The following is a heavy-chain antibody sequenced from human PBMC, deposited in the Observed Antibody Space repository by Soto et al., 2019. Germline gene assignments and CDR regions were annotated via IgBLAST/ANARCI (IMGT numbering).Heavy chain of an antibody. CDR2: IHYSGNT. J-gene: IGHJ4*02. D-gene: IGHD3-22*01. CDR1: GDSIGTGVYS. CDR3: ATNHDDISGRTPLLFDS. Sequence: QVQLQESGPGLVKPSQTLSLTCTVSGDSIGTGVYSWDWIRQHPGKGPEWIGYIHYSGNTYYNPSLKSRLTISLDTSKNQFSLHLSSVTAADTAVYYCATNHDDISGRTPLLFDSWGQGTLVTVSS. V-gene: IGHV4-31*03.